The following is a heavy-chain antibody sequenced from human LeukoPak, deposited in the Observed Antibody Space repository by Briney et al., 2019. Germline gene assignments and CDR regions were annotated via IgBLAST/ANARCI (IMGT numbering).Heavy chain of an antibody. CDR2: IWYDGSQR. J-gene: IGHJ4*02. D-gene: IGHD1-14*01. Sequence: PGGSLRLSCVASGFIFSTYGLHWVRRSPGRGLEWVAVIWYDGSQRYYADSVKGRFTISRDDSQNTIYLQMDSLRAEDTAVYYCATSSPRNYFDHWGQGTLVTVSP. CDR1: GFIFSTYG. V-gene: IGHV3-33*01. CDR3: ATSSPRNYFDH.